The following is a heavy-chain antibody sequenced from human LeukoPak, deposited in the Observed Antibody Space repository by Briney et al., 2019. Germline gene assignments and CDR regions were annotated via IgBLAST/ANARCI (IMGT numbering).Heavy chain of an antibody. CDR3: ARDLAFSRLDY. CDR2: IGPDGREM. J-gene: IGHJ4*02. Sequence: GGSLRLSCAASGFSFSNYWMSWVRQAPGKGLEWVANIGPDGREMYYVDSMKGRFTISRDNARNSLYLQMDSLRVEDTAFYYCARDLAFSRLDYWGQGVLVTVSS. D-gene: IGHD2/OR15-2a*01. V-gene: IGHV3-7*01. CDR1: GFSFSNYW.